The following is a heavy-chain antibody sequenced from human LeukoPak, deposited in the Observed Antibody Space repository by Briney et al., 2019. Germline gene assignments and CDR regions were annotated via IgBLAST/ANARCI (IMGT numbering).Heavy chain of an antibody. CDR3: ARDVLGVHHRERREVDY. CDR1: GYTFTSYG. Sequence: ASVKVSCKASGYTFTSYGISWVRQAPGQGLEWMGWISAYNGNTNYAQKLQGRVTMTTDTSTSTAYMELRSLRSDDPAVYYCARDVLGVHHRERREVDYWGQGTLVTVSS. CDR2: ISAYNGNT. V-gene: IGHV1-18*01. J-gene: IGHJ4*02. D-gene: IGHD1-1*01.